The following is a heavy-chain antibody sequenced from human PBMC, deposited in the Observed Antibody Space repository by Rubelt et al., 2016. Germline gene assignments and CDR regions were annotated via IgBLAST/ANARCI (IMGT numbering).Heavy chain of an antibody. Sequence: QVQLQQWGAGLLKPSETLSLTCAVYGGSFRGYYWGWIRQPPGKGLEWIGEISQSGSANYNPSLKSRVTISVDASKNQFSLKLTSVTAADTAMYYCARGYSSSSHYFDYWGRGTLVTVSS. V-gene: IGHV4-34*01. CDR3: ARGYSSSSHYFDY. CDR2: ISQSGSA. J-gene: IGHJ4*02. D-gene: IGHD6-6*01. CDR1: GGSFRGYY.